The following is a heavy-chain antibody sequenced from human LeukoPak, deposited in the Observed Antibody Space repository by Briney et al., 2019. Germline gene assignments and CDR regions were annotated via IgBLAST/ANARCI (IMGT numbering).Heavy chain of an antibody. CDR2: IYTSGST. CDR1: GGSISSYY. V-gene: IGHV4-4*07. D-gene: IGHD3-3*01. CDR3: ARGLYDFWSGYSDY. Sequence: SETLSLTCTVSGGSISSYYWSWIRQPAGKGLEWIRRIYTSGSTNYNPSLKSRVTMSVDTSKNQFSLKLSSVTAADTAVYYCARGLYDFWSGYSDYWGQGTLVTVSS. J-gene: IGHJ4*02.